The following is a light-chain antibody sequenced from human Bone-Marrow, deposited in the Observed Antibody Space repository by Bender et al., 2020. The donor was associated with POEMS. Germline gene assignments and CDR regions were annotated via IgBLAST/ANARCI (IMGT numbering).Light chain of an antibody. CDR3: SSYLSPTYVV. CDR1: SSDVGAYNL. Sequence: QSALTQPASVSGSPGQSITISCTGASSDVGAYNLVSWYQHHPGKAPKLVIYEGSKRPSGISHHFSGSKSGDTASLTISGLQAEDEADYYCSSYLSPTYVVFGGGTKLTVL. V-gene: IGLV2-23*01. CDR2: EGS. J-gene: IGLJ2*01.